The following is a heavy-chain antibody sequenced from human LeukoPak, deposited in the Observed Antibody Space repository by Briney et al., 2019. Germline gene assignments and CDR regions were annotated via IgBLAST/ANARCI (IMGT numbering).Heavy chain of an antibody. CDR1: GGSISCYY. D-gene: IGHD4-17*01. V-gene: IGHV4-59*08. J-gene: IGHJ3*02. CDR3: ARLDYGDIGAFDI. Sequence: SETLSLTCTVSGGSISCYYWSWIRQPPGKGLEWIGYIYYSGTTNYNPSLKSRVTISVDTSKNQFSLKLSSVTASDPAVYYCARLDYGDIGAFDIWGQGTMVTVSS. CDR2: IYYSGTT.